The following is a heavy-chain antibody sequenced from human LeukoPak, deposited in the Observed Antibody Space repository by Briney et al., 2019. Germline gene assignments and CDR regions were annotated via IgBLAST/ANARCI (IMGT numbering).Heavy chain of an antibody. CDR1: GFTFDDYA. CDR3: ARDSGSYEMDY. J-gene: IGHJ4*02. CDR2: ISWNSGSI. Sequence: GGSLRLSCAASGFTFDDYAMHWVRQAPGKGLEWVSGISWNSGSIGYADSVKGRFTISKDNSKNTLYLQMNSLRAEDTAVYYCARDSGSYEMDYWGQGTLVTVSS. V-gene: IGHV3-9*01. D-gene: IGHD1-26*01.